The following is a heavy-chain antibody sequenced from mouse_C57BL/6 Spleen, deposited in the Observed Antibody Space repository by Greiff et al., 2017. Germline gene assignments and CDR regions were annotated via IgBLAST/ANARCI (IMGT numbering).Heavy chain of an antibody. D-gene: IGHD1-1*01. Sequence: VQRVESGPGLVQPSQSLSITCTVSGFSLTSYGVHWVRQSPGKGLEWLGVIWRGGSTDYNAAFMSRLSITKDNSKSQVFFKMNSLQADDTAIYYCAKNFPFITKGMDYWGQGTSVTVSS. J-gene: IGHJ4*01. CDR1: GFSLTSYG. CDR3: AKNFPFITKGMDY. V-gene: IGHV2-5*01. CDR2: IWRGGST.